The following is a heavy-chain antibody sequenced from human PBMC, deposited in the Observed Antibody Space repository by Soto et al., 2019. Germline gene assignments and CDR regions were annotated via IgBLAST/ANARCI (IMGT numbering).Heavy chain of an antibody. V-gene: IGHV4-39*01. J-gene: IGHJ5*02. CDR2: IYYSGST. Sequence: SESLSLTCTVSGCSISSSSYFWDLIRQPPGKGLEWIGNIYYSGSTYYNPSLKSRVAISLDTSKSQFSLKLTSVTAADTAVYYCATQEVGGSYVYTFDPWGQGTLVTVSS. CDR1: GCSISSSSYF. D-gene: IGHD1-26*01. CDR3: ATQEVGGSYVYTFDP.